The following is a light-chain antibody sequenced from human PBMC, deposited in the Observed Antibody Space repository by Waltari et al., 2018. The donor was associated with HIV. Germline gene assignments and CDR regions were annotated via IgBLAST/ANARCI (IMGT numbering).Light chain of an antibody. Sequence: SALPQPASVSGSPGQSITISCTGTSSDVGGYNYVSWYQQQPGKAPKLMIYEIRNRPSGISNRFSGAKSGNTASLTISGLHAEDDADYYYSSYTRNNKVFGNGTKVTVL. J-gene: IGLJ1*01. CDR3: SSYTRNNKV. CDR2: EIR. CDR1: SSDVGGYNY. V-gene: IGLV2-14*01.